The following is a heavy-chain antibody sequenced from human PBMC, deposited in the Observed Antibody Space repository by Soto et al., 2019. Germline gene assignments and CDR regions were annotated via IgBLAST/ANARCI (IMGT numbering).Heavy chain of an antibody. D-gene: IGHD2-15*01. CDR3: AKDRGPCSGNKCSSLYYYYGMDV. CDR1: GFKFGDYA. CDR2: VSWNSEIV. Sequence: LRLSCEASGFKFGDYAMHWVRQAPGKGLEWVSGVSWNSEIVGYADSVKGRFTISRDNAKNSLYLEMNSLRTEDTALYYCAKDRGPCSGNKCSSLYYYYGMDVWGQGTTVTVSS. J-gene: IGHJ6*02. V-gene: IGHV3-9*01.